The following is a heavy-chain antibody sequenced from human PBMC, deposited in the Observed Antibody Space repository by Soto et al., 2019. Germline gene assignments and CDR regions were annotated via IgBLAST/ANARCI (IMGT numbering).Heavy chain of an antibody. CDR3: ATGALTFGGVLNA. CDR2: IIPMFGIT. Sequence: QVQLVQSGADAKKPGSSVKVSCKASGATFSSSTFTWVRQAPGQGLEWMGRIIPMFGITNSAQKFQGRLGITADESTNTVFMDMSSLRSDDTAIYYCATGALTFGGVLNAWGQGTLVTVSS. D-gene: IGHD3-16*01. V-gene: IGHV1-69*02. J-gene: IGHJ4*02. CDR1: GATFSSST.